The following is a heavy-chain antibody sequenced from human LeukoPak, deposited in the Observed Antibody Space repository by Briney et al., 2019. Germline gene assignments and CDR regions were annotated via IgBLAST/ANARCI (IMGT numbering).Heavy chain of an antibody. V-gene: IGHV3-23*01. CDR2: ISGSGGST. CDR3: AKDMITFGGVSEYYFDY. D-gene: IGHD3-16*01. J-gene: IGHJ4*02. CDR1: GFTFSSYG. Sequence: GGSLRISCAASGFTFSSYGMSWVRQAPGKGLEWVSAISGSGGSTYYADSVKGRFTISRDNSKNTLYLQMNSLRAEDTAVYYCAKDMITFGGVSEYYFDYWGQGTLVTVSS.